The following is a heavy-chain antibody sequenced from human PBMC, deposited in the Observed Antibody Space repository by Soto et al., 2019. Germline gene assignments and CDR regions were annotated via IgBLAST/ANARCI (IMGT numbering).Heavy chain of an antibody. CDR2: VFSSVSA. CDR3: ARDGMTTGDT. J-gene: IGHJ4*02. V-gene: IGHV4-4*07. CDR1: GVSVSDYT. Sequence: SETLSLTCIVSGVSVSDYTWSWVRQPANKGLEWIGRVFSSVSATYNPSLKSRVTITMDTPENRISLKLDSVTAADAGVYYCARDGMTTGDTWGPGTAVTVSS. D-gene: IGHD2-21*02.